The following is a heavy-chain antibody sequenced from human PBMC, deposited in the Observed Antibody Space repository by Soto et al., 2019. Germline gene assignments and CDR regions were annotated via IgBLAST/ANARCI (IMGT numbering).Heavy chain of an antibody. J-gene: IGHJ4*02. CDR3: AKDHTYYDFWSGYYPDY. CDR1: GFTFSSYA. D-gene: IGHD3-3*01. V-gene: IGHV3-23*01. Sequence: VQLLESGGGLVQPGGSLRLSCAASGFTFSSYAMSWVRQAPGKGLEWVSAISGSGGSTYYADSVKGRFTISRDNSKNTLYLQMNSLRAEDTAVYYCAKDHTYYDFWSGYYPDYWGQGTLVTVSS. CDR2: ISGSGGST.